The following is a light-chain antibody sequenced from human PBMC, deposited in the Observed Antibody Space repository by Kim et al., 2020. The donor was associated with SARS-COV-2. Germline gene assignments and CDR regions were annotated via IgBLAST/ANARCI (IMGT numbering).Light chain of an antibody. J-gene: IGKJ1*01. CDR1: QTIGTS. CDR2: TIA. Sequence: GDSVTITCRAGQTIGTSLNGYQQKPGEAPKLLIHTIASLQSGVPLRFGGSGSGTHFTLTISSLHPEDSATYYCQQTYSIPSFGQGTKVDIK. CDR3: QQTYSIPS. V-gene: IGKV1-39*01.